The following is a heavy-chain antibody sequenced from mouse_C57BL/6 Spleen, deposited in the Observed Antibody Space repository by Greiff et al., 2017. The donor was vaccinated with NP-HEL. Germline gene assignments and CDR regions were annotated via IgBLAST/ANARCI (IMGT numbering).Heavy chain of an antibody. CDR2: IDPEDGDT. CDR3: TTWGTVVATEGDYAMDY. V-gene: IGHV14-1*01. CDR1: GFNIKDYY. J-gene: IGHJ4*01. D-gene: IGHD1-1*01. Sequence: EVKLMESGAELVRPGASVKLSCTASGFNIKDYYMHWVKQRPEQGLEWIGRIDPEDGDTEYAPKFQGKATMTADTSSNTAYLQLSSLTSEDTAVYYCTTWGTVVATEGDYAMDYWGQGTSVTVSS.